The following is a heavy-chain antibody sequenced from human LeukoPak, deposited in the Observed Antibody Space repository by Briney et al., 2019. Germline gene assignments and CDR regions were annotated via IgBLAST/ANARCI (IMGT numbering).Heavy chain of an antibody. CDR2: ISSSGSTI. D-gene: IGHD1-26*01. CDR1: GFTFSSYE. CDR3: ARDRWEPTYYYYYMDV. J-gene: IGHJ6*03. V-gene: IGHV3-48*03. Sequence: PGGSLRLSCAASGFTFSSYEMNWVRQAPGKGLEWVSYISSSGSTIYYADSVKGRFTISRDNAKNSLYLQMNSLRAEDTAVYYCARDRWEPTYYYYYMDVWGKGTTVTISS.